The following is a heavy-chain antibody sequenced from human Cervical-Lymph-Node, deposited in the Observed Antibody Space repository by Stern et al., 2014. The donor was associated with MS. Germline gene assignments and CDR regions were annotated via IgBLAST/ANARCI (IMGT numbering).Heavy chain of an antibody. D-gene: IGHD4-23*01. V-gene: IGHV3-9*01. Sequence: QLVESGGGLVQPGRSLRLSCAASGFTFDDYAMHWVRLAPGKGLEWVSGISWNSGSIGYADSVKGRFTISRDNAKNSLYLQMNSLRAEDTALYYCAKGPAPLVITYYFDYWGQGTLVTVSS. CDR1: GFTFDDYA. CDR2: ISWNSGSI. J-gene: IGHJ4*02. CDR3: AKGPAPLVITYYFDY.